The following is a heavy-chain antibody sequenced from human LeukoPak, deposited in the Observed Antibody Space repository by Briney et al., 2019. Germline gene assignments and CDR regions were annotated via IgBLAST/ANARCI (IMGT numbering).Heavy chain of an antibody. D-gene: IGHD3-9*01. CDR3: ARGILRYFGWLTPYYYYMDG. CDR2: MNPNSRNT. V-gene: IGHV1-8*01. Sequence: ASVTVSCKASGYTFTRYDINWVRQATGQGREWMGWMNPNSRNTGYAHKFQDKVTITRNSYISTDYMELSSLRSEDTAVYYCARGILRYFGWLTPYYYYMDGWGKGTTVTVSS. CDR1: GYTFTRYD. J-gene: IGHJ6*03.